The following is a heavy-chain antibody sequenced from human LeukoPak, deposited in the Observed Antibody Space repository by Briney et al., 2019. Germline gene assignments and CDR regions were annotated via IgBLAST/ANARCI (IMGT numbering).Heavy chain of an antibody. CDR2: ISGSGAST. Sequence: GSLRFSGAASGFTFSSYAMSWVGQAPGNGLEWVSAISGSGASTSYADSGKGRFTISRDNSKNTLYLQMNSLRAEDTAVYYCAKPVLWDVDTAMVPLLFDYWGQGTLVTVSS. V-gene: IGHV3-23*01. CDR1: GFTFSSYA. J-gene: IGHJ4*02. CDR3: AKPVLWDVDTAMVPLLFDY. D-gene: IGHD5-18*01.